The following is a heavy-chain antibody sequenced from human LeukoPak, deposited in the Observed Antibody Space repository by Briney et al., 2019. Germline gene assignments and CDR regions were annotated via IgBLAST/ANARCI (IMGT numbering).Heavy chain of an antibody. CDR3: ASQYVWGSYRYY. V-gene: IGHV4-59*04. CDR2: IYHSGST. D-gene: IGHD3-16*02. Sequence: SETLSLTCTVSGGSISSYYWGWIRQPPGKGLEWIGSIYHSGSTYYNPSLKSRVTISVDTSKNQFSLKLSSVTAADTAVYYCASQYVWGSYRYYWGQGTLVTVSS. CDR1: GGSISSYY. J-gene: IGHJ4*02.